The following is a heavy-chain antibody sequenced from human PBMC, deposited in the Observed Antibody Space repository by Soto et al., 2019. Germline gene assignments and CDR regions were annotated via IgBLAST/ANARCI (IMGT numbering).Heavy chain of an antibody. Sequence: GGSLILSCAASGFTVSRDGMHWVRQARGKGLEWVAVIWYDGSNKCYADSVKGRFTISRDNSKNTLYLQMNSLRAEDTAVYYCARDRYSSSSYRPYNRFDPWGQATLVTASS. CDR2: IWYDGSNK. J-gene: IGHJ5*02. V-gene: IGHV3-33*01. CDR1: GFTVSRDG. CDR3: ARDRYSSSSYRPYNRFDP. D-gene: IGHD6-6*01.